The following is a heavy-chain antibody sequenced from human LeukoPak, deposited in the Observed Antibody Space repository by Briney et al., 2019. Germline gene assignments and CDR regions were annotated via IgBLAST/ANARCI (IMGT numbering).Heavy chain of an antibody. CDR2: ISSSSSYI. CDR1: GFTFSSYS. CDR3: ARDLHYDILTEDYGMDV. V-gene: IGHV3-21*01. Sequence: PGGSLRLSCAASGFTFSSYSMNWVRQAPGKGLEWVSSISSSSSYIYYADSVKGRFTISRDNAKNSLYLQMNSLRAEDTAVYYCARDLHYDILTEDYGMDVWGQGTTVTVSS. J-gene: IGHJ6*02. D-gene: IGHD3-9*01.